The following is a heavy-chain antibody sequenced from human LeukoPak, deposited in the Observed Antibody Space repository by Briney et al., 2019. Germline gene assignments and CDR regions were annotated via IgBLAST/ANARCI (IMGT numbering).Heavy chain of an antibody. V-gene: IGHV4-39*01. CDR1: GGSISSSSYY. CDR2: IYYSGST. J-gene: IGHJ6*03. Sequence: SETLSLTCTVSGGSISSSSYYWGWIRQPPGKGLEWIGSIYYSGSTYYNPSLKSRVTISVDTSKNQFSLKLSSVTAADTAVYYCARQRGSGYYSYYYYMDVWGKGTTVTISS. CDR3: ARQRGSGYYSYYYYMDV. D-gene: IGHD3-22*01.